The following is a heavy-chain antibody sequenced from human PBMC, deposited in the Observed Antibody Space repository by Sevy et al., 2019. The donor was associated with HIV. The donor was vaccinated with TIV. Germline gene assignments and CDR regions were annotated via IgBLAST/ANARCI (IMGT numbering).Heavy chain of an antibody. V-gene: IGHV3-23*01. D-gene: IGHD1-26*01. CDR3: ARAFTGGYQQPFDY. Sequence: GGSLRLSCAASGFTFSSHAMSWVRQAPGKGLEWVSAIGDSGTTTYYEDSVKGRFTISRDNSKNTLYLQMDGLRAEDTAIYYCARAFTGGYQQPFDYWGQGTLVTVSS. CDR1: GFTFSSHA. J-gene: IGHJ4*02. CDR2: IGDSGTTT.